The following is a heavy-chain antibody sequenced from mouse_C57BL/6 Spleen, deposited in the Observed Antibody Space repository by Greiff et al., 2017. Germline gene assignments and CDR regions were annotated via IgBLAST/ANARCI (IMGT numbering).Heavy chain of an antibody. Sequence: DVQLVESGGGLVKPGGSLKLSCAASGFTFSDYGMHWVRQAPEKGLEWVAYISSGSSTIYYADTVKGRFTISRDNAKTTLFLHMTSLRSDDTSMYYCARHYGSSYVGWYIDVWGTGTTVTVSS. CDR3: ARHYGSSYVGWYIDV. CDR1: GFTFSDYG. V-gene: IGHV5-17*01. CDR2: ISSGSSTI. J-gene: IGHJ1*03. D-gene: IGHD1-1*01.